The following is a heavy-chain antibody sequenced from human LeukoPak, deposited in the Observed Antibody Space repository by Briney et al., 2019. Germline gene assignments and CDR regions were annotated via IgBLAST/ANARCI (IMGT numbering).Heavy chain of an antibody. CDR2: IYPGDSDT. CDR3: ARYSSSWWSVRYFDY. V-gene: IGHV5-51*01. J-gene: IGHJ4*02. D-gene: IGHD6-13*01. CDR1: GYSFTSYW. Sequence: GESLKISCKGSGYSFTSYWIGWVRQMPGKGLEWMGIIYPGDSDTGYSPSFQGQVTISADKSISTAYLQWSSLKASDTAMYYCARYSSSWWSVRYFDYWGQGTLVTVSS.